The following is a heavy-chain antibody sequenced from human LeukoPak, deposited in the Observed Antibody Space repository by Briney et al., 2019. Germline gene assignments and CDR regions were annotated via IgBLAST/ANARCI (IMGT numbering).Heavy chain of an antibody. CDR3: AKVVGATTRGYFDY. Sequence: PGGSLRLSCAASGFTVSTNYMSWVRQAPGKGLEWVSVIYSDGSTYYADSVKGRFTISRDNSKNTLYLQMNSLRAEDTAVYYCAKVVGATTRGYFDYWGQGTLVTVSS. V-gene: IGHV3-53*01. D-gene: IGHD1-26*01. CDR2: IYSDGST. CDR1: GFTVSTNY. J-gene: IGHJ4*02.